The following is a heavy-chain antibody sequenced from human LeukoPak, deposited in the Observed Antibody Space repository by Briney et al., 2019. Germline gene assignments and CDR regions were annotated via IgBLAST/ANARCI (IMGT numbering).Heavy chain of an antibody. D-gene: IGHD6-13*01. CDR3: ATLLRPGIAAAGLYYFDY. CDR1: GYSFTSYW. CDR2: IYPGDSDT. V-gene: IGHV5-51*01. J-gene: IGHJ4*02. Sequence: GKSLKISCKGSGYSFTSYWSGWVRQMPGKGLEWMGIIYPGDSDTRYSPSFQGQVTISADKSISTAYLQWSSLKASDTAMYYCATLLRPGIAAAGLYYFDYWGQGTLVTVSS.